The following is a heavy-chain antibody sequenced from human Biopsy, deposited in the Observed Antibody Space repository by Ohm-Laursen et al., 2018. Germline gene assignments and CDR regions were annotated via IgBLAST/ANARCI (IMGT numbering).Heavy chain of an antibody. Sequence: GTLSLTCAVSGGSISNYFWTWIRQPPGKGLEWIGYFRFEDRTSYNSSLKSRVTISADTSKNQFSLRLSSVTAADTAVYYCARHNMKGLRLGKVSYTFDPWDQGTRVTVSS. J-gene: IGHJ5*02. V-gene: IGHV4-59*01. D-gene: IGHD3-16*01. CDR3: ARHNMKGLRLGKVSYTFDP. CDR2: FRFEDRT. CDR1: GGSISNYF.